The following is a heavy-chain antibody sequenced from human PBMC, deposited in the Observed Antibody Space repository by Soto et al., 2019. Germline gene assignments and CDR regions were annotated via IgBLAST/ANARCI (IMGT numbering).Heavy chain of an antibody. D-gene: IGHD5-12*01. V-gene: IGHV3-23*01. CDR3: ANRYGGYYFDY. CDR1: GFTFTSYV. Sequence: PGGSLRLSCAASGFTFTSYVMNWVRQAPGKGLEWVSEISGSGSSTYYADSVKGRFTISRDNSKNTLSLQMNSLRAEDTAVYYCANRYGGYYFDYWGQGTLVTVSS. J-gene: IGHJ4*02. CDR2: ISGSGSST.